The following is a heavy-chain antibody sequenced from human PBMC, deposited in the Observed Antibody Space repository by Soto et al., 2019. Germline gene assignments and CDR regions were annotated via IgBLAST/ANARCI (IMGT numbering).Heavy chain of an antibody. CDR1: GFRFRDYW. V-gene: IGHV3-48*01. D-gene: IGHD5-12*01. Sequence: PGGSLRLSCAVSGFRFRDYWMSWVRQAPGKGLEWISYLSFSSQTIYYADSVKGRFTVSRDNAKTSLYLQMNTLRVEDTAVYYSARASSGYDLGDDFWGQGTLVTVSS. J-gene: IGHJ4*02. CDR3: ARASSGYDLGDDF. CDR2: LSFSSQTI.